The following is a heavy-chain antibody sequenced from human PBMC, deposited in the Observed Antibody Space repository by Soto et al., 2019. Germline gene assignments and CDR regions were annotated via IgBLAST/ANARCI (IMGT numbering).Heavy chain of an antibody. CDR2: ASWCNNDI. J-gene: IGHJ4*02. CDR3: AKETDCWGVCFYVDC. V-gene: IGHV3-43*01. CDR1: GFNFDRFT. D-gene: IGHD2-21*02. Sequence: EVQLVESGGLVVPPGGSLRLSCAASGFNFDRFTIHWLRQTPERGLEWVSYASWCNNDIRYADSVRGRFIISRDTNKNSVYLKMNSLRTEDTAMYYCAKETDCWGVCFYVDCWGQGTRVIVSS.